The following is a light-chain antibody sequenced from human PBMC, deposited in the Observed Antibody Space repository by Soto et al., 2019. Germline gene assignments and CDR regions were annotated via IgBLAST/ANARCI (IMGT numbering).Light chain of an antibody. CDR3: AAWADSLKGWV. CDR2: GNN. J-gene: IGLJ3*02. Sequence: QSVLTQPPSASGTPGQTVAISCSGSNSNFGSNTVNWYQQFPGTAPKLLIYGNNQRPSGVPDRFSGSKSDTSASLAISGLLSEDESDYYCAAWADSLKGWVFGGGTKLTVL. V-gene: IGLV1-44*01. CDR1: NSNFGSNT.